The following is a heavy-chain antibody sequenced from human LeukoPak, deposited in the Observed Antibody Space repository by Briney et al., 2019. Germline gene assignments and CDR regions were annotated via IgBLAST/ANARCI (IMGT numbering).Heavy chain of an antibody. CDR1: GFTFSNYW. D-gene: IGHD6-13*01. CDR2: IKQDGSEK. Sequence: GGSLRLSCAASGFTFSNYWMSWVRQAPGKGLVWVANIKQDGSEKYYVDSVKGRFTISRDNAKNSLYLQMNSLRAEDTAVYYCARERKGGSSWYYFDYWGQGTLVTVSS. V-gene: IGHV3-7*01. CDR3: ARERKGGSSWYYFDY. J-gene: IGHJ4*02.